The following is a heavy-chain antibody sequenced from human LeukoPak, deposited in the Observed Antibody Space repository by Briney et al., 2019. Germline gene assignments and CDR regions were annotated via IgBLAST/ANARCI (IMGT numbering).Heavy chain of an antibody. V-gene: IGHV4-59*01. J-gene: IGHJ6*02. D-gene: IGHD3-9*01. Sequence: SETLSLTCTVSGGSISSYYWSWIRQPPGKGLEWIGYIYYSGSTNYNPSLKSRVTISVDTSKNQFSLKLSSVTAADTAVYYCARAPPETGYSYYYYYYGMDVWGQGTTVTVSS. CDR1: GGSISSYY. CDR3: ARAPPETGYSYYYYYYGMDV. CDR2: IYYSGST.